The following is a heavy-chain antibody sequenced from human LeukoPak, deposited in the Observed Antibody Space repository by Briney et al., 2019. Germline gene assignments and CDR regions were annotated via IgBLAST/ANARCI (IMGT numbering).Heavy chain of an antibody. CDR2: ISSSGSTI. Sequence: GSLRLSCAASGFTFSDYYMSWIRQAPGKGLEWVSYISSSGSTIYYADAVKGRFTISRDNAKNSLYLQMNSLRAEDTAVYYCARDAYYDSSGYLKYWGQGTLVTVSS. V-gene: IGHV3-11*04. CDR3: ARDAYYDSSGYLKY. D-gene: IGHD3-22*01. J-gene: IGHJ4*02. CDR1: GFTFSDYY.